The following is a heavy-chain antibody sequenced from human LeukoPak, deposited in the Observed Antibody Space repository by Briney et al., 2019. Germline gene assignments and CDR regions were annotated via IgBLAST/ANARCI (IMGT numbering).Heavy chain of an antibody. J-gene: IGHJ4*02. D-gene: IGHD3-3*01. CDR3: ARTIYDFWSGYHTAFDY. V-gene: IGHV1-46*01. CDR1: GYTFTSYY. Sequence: GASVKVSCKASGYTFTSYYMHWVRQAPGQGLEWMGIINPSGGSTSYAQKFQGRVTMTRGTSTSTVYMELSSLRSEDTAVYYCARTIYDFWSGYHTAFDYWGQGTLVTVSS. CDR2: INPSGGST.